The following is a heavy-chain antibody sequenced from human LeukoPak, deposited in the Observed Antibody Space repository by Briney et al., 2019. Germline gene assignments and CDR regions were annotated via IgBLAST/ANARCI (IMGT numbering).Heavy chain of an antibody. D-gene: IGHD2-2*01. V-gene: IGHV4-34*01. CDR2: INHSGST. Sequence: SETLSLTCAVYGGSFSGYYWSWIRQPPGKGLEWIGEINHSGSTNYNPSLKSRVTISVDTSKNQFSLKLSSVTAADSAVYYCALSSINPSYYYGVDVWGQGTTVSVSS. CDR3: ALSSINPSYYYGVDV. CDR1: GGSFSGYY. J-gene: IGHJ6*02.